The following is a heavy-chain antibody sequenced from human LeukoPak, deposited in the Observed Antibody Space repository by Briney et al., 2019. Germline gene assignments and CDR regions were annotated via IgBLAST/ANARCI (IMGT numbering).Heavy chain of an antibody. V-gene: IGHV3-11*04. J-gene: IGHJ3*02. D-gene: IGHD1-26*01. CDR1: GFTFSDYY. CDR2: ITNSGSSI. Sequence: PGGSLRLSCAASGFTFSDYYMSWIRQAPGRGLEWVSYITNSGSSIYYADSVRGRFTISRDNTKNSLYLQMSTLRAEDTAVYYCARDLGGSYWAFDIWGQGTMVTVSS. CDR3: ARDLGGSYWAFDI.